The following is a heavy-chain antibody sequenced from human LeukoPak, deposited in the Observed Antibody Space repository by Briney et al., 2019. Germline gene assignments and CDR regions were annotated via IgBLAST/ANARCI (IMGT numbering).Heavy chain of an antibody. CDR2: IYYSGST. CDR3: ARGLYSRSWYGHFDY. CDR1: GGSISSYY. V-gene: IGHV4-59*01. Sequence: SETLSLTCTVSGGSISSYYWSWIRQPPGKGLEWIGYIYYSGSTNYNPSLKSRVTISVDTSKNQFSLKLSSVTAADTAVYYCARGLYSRSWYGHFDYWGQGTLVTVSS. D-gene: IGHD6-13*01. J-gene: IGHJ4*02.